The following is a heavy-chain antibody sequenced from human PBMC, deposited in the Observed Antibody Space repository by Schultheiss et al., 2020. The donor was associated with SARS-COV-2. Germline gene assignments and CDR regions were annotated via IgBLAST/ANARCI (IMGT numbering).Heavy chain of an antibody. Sequence: KISCKASGGTFSSYAIRWVRQAPGQGLEWMGGIIPIFGTANYAQKFQGRVTITADESTSTAYMELSSLRSEDTAVYYCARDRYDFWSGYVSYWYFDLWGRGTLVTVSS. CDR3: ARDRYDFWSGYVSYWYFDL. CDR2: IIPIFGTA. J-gene: IGHJ2*01. V-gene: IGHV1-69*01. D-gene: IGHD3-3*01. CDR1: GGTFSSYA.